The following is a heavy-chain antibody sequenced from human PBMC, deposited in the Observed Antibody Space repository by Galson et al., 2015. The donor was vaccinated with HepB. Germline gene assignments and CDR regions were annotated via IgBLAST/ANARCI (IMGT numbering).Heavy chain of an antibody. V-gene: IGHV4-59*08. CDR2: IYYSGST. CDR3: ARQRLTAAGNYFDY. D-gene: IGHD6-13*01. CDR1: GGSISSYY. J-gene: IGHJ4*02. Sequence: LSLTCTVSGGSISSYYWSWIRQPPGKGLEWIGYIYYSGSTNYNPSLKSRVTISVDTSKNQFSLKLSSVTAADTAVYYCARQRLTAAGNYFDYWGQGTLVTVSS.